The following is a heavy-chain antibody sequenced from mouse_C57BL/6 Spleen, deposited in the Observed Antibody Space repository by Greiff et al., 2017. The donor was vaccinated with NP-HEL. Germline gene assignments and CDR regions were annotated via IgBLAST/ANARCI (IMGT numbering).Heavy chain of an antibody. CDR1: GFTFSSYG. J-gene: IGHJ1*03. CDR3: ARQDLKRYFDV. Sequence: VQLKESGGDLVKPGGSLKLSCAASGFTFSSYGMSWVRQTPDKRLEWVATISSGGSYTYYPDSVKGRFTISRENAKNTLYLQMSSLKSEDTAMYYCARQDLKRYFDVWGTGTTVTVSS. V-gene: IGHV5-6*01. CDR2: ISSGGSYT.